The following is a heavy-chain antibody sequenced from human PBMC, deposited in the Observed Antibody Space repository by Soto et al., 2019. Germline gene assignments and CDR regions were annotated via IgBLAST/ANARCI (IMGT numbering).Heavy chain of an antibody. Sequence: QVQLQESGPGLVKPSETLSLTCTVSGGSISRYYLSWIRQSPGKGLGWIGYLYYSGSTNYNPPLKSRVTISIDTARNQFSLKLSSVAAADTAVYYCARGTFGVVKDWWQGSLVSVSS. V-gene: IGHV4-59*01. CDR3: ARGTFGVVKD. D-gene: IGHD3-3*01. J-gene: IGHJ4*02. CDR2: LYYSGST. CDR1: GGSISRYY.